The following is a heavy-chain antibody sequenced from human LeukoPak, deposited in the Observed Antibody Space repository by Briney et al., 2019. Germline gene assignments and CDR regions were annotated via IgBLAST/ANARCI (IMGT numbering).Heavy chain of an antibody. Sequence: ASVKVSCKASGYTFTGYYMHWVRQAPGQGLEWMGWINPNSGGTNYAQKFQGRVTMTRDTSISTAYMELSRLRSDDTAAYYCARAVAPITIWKYYFDYWGQGTLVTVSS. V-gene: IGHV1-2*02. CDR1: GYTFTGYY. J-gene: IGHJ4*02. CDR3: ARAVAPITIWKYYFDY. CDR2: INPNSGGT. D-gene: IGHD3-3*01.